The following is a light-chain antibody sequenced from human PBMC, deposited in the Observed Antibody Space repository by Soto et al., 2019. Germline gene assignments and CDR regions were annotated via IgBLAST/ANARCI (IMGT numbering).Light chain of an antibody. J-gene: IGKJ4*01. CDR2: GAS. CDR1: QSVGVN. Sequence: EIVMTQSPATLSVSPGEGATLSCRAGQSVGVNLAWYQQMPGQATRLLIYGASTRATGVPARFSGSGSGKEFTLTISSLQSEDFAVYYCQQYEEWPPQLTFGGGTKVEI. CDR3: QQYEEWPPQLT. V-gene: IGKV3-15*01.